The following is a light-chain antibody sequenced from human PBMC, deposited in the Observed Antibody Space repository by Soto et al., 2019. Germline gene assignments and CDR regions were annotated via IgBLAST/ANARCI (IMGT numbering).Light chain of an antibody. CDR3: QQSNRTPWT. CDR1: QSISNY. Sequence: DIQMTQSPSSLSASVGDRVTITCRASQSISNYLNWYQQKPGKAPKVLIYAASSLQSGVPSRFSGRGSATDFTLTISSLQPEDFATYYCQQSNRTPWTFGQGTKVDVK. CDR2: AAS. V-gene: IGKV1-39*01. J-gene: IGKJ1*01.